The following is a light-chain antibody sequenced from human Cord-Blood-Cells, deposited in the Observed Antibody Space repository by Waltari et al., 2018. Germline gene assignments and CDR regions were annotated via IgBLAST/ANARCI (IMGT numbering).Light chain of an antibody. Sequence: EIVLTQSPGTLSLSPGERATLSCRASQSVSSSYLAWYQQKPRQAPSLLSYGASSMATGIPDRISGLGSGTDFTLTISRLEPEDFAVYYCQQYGSSSWTFGQGTKVEIK. V-gene: IGKV3-20*01. CDR2: GAS. CDR3: QQYGSSSWT. CDR1: QSVSSSY. J-gene: IGKJ1*01.